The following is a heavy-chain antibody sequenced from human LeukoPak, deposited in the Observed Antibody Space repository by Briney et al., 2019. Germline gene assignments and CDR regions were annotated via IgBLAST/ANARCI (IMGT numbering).Heavy chain of an antibody. CDR1: GFTFSSYA. J-gene: IGHJ3*02. CDR2: IYTSGST. Sequence: GSLRLSCAASGFTFSSYAMSWVRQAPGKGLEWIGRIYTSGSTNYNPSLKSRVTMSVDTSKNQFSLKLSSVTAADTAVYYCARDQGAVAEHDAFDIWGQGTMVTVSS. V-gene: IGHV4-4*07. CDR3: ARDQGAVAEHDAFDI. D-gene: IGHD6-19*01.